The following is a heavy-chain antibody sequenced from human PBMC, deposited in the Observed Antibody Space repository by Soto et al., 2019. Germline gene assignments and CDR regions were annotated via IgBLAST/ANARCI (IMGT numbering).Heavy chain of an antibody. CDR1: GGTFSSYA. CDR3: ASSYDSSGYYSNFDY. V-gene: IGHV1-69*13. CDR2: IIPIFGTA. D-gene: IGHD3-22*01. Sequence: ASVKVSCKASGGTFSSYAISWVRQAPGQGLEWMGGIIPIFGTANYARKFQGRVTITADESTSTAYMELSSLRSEDTAVYYCASSYDSSGYYSNFDYWGQGTLVTVSS. J-gene: IGHJ4*02.